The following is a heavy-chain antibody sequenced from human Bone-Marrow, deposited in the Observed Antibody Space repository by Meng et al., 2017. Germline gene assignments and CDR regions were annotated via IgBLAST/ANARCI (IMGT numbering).Heavy chain of an antibody. CDR2: INSDGSST. CDR1: GFTFSSYW. V-gene: IGHV3-74*01. D-gene: IGHD6-13*01. Sequence: GGSLRLSCAASGFTFSSYWMHWVRQATGKGRGWVSRINSDGSSTSYADSVKGRFTISRDNAKNTLYLEMNSLRAEDTAVYYCGVAAAGTKYYFDYWGQGTLVTVSS. CDR3: GVAAAGTKYYFDY. J-gene: IGHJ4*02.